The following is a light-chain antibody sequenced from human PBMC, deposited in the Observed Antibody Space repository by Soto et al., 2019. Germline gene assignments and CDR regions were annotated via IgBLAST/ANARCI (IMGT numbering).Light chain of an antibody. CDR2: AAS. Sequence: DIQMTQSPSSLSASLVDRVTITCRASQSISGYLNWYQQKPGKAPNLLIYAASSLQSGVPSRFSGSGSGTEFTLTISSLQPDDFATYYCQQYNSYQWTFGQGTKVDIK. CDR3: QQYNSYQWT. CDR1: QSISGY. V-gene: IGKV1-5*01. J-gene: IGKJ1*01.